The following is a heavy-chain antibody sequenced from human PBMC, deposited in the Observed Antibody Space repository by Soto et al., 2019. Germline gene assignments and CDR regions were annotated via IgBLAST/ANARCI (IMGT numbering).Heavy chain of an antibody. D-gene: IGHD3-16*01. CDR3: ARGGMEMADY. Sequence: GGSLRLSCAASGLTFSTYAMSWVRQAPGKGLEWVSAISPNGDATYYADFVKGRFTVSRDNAKGTVFLQMSSLGVEDTAVYYCARGGMEMADYWGQGTLVTVSS. CDR2: ISPNGDAT. V-gene: IGHV3-23*01. CDR1: GLTFSTYA. J-gene: IGHJ4*02.